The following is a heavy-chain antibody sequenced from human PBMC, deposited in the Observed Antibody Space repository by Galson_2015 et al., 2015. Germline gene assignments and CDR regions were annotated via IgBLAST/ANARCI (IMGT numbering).Heavy chain of an antibody. J-gene: IGHJ5*02. D-gene: IGHD2-2*01. CDR1: GASISTINYY. CDR2: IYYSGNT. Sequence: SETLSLTCTVSGASISTINYYWGWIRQPPGKGLEWIGSIYYSGNTYFNPSLKSRVTISVDTSKNQFSLKLSSVTAADTAVYYCARVSYCSRNSCYLQTFDPWGQGTLVTVSS. CDR3: ARVSYCSRNSCYLQTFDP. V-gene: IGHV4-39*01.